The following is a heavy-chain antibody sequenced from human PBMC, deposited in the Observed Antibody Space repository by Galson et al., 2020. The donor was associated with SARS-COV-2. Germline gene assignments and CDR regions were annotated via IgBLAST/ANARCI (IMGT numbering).Heavy chain of an antibody. CDR2: ISSSSSYI. Sequence: GGSLRLSCAASGFTFSSYSMNWVRQAPGKGLEWVSSISSSSSYIYYADSVKGRFTISRDNAKNSLYLQMNSLRAEDTAVYYCARGGLYGAYYYYMDVWGKGTTVTVS. J-gene: IGHJ6*03. CDR1: GFTFSSYS. D-gene: IGHD3-16*01. V-gene: IGHV3-21*01. CDR3: ARGGLYGAYYYYMDV.